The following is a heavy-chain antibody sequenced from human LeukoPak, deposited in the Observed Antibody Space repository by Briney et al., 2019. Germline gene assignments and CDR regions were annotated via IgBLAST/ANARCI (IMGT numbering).Heavy chain of an antibody. Sequence: SETLSLTCTVSGGSIRSSYYYWGWIRQPPGKGLEWIGSIYDSGSTHYNPSLKSRVTISVDTSKNQISLKLNSVTAADTAVNYCARHYGPWGQGTLVTVSS. V-gene: IGHV4-39*01. CDR1: GGSIRSSYYY. CDR3: ARHYGP. J-gene: IGHJ5*02. CDR2: IYDSGST. D-gene: IGHD3-10*01.